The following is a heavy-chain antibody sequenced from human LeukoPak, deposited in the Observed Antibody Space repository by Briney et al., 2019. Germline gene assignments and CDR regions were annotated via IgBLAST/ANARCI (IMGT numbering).Heavy chain of an antibody. V-gene: IGHV6-1*01. D-gene: IGHD5-18*01. CDR1: GDSVSSDSAA. CDR2: AYYRSKWYN. Sequence: SQTLSLTCAISGDSVSSDSAAWNWIRQSPSRGLERLGRAYYRSKWYNDYAVSVKSRITINPDTSKNQFSLQLNSVTPEDTAVYYCARDAGAPGGYSYGYGFDYWGQGTLVTVSS. J-gene: IGHJ4*02. CDR3: ARDAGAPGGYSYGYGFDY.